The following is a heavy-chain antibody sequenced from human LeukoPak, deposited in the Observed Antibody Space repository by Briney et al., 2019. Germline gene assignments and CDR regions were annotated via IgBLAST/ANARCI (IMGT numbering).Heavy chain of an antibody. V-gene: IGHV3-11*01. J-gene: IGHJ3*02. CDR1: GFTFSDYY. CDR3: ARAIGGDSSGYYPLHDAFDI. CDR2: ISSSGSTI. D-gene: IGHD3-22*01. Sequence: GGSLRLSCAASGFTFSDYYMSWIRQAPGKGLEWVSYISSSGSTIYYADSVKGRFTISRDNAKNSLYLQMNSLRAEDTAVYYCARAIGGDSSGYYPLHDAFDIWGQGTMVTVSS.